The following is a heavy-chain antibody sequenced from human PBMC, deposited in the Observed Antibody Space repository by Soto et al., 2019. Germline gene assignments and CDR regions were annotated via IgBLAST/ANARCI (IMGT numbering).Heavy chain of an antibody. CDR3: AGPPTPPFDY. CDR2: INHSGST. J-gene: IGHJ4*02. Sequence: PSETLSLTCAVYGGSFSGYYWSWIRQPPGKGLEWIGQINHSGSTNYNPSLKSRVTISVDTSKNQFSLKLSSVTAADTAVYYCAGPPTPPFDYWGQGTLVPVSS. V-gene: IGHV4-34*01. CDR1: GGSFSGYY.